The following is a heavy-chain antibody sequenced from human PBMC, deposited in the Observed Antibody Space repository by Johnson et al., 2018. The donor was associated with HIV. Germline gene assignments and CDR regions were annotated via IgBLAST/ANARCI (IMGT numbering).Heavy chain of an antibody. Sequence: QVQLVESGGALVQPGGSLRLSCAASGFTFSSYGMHWVRQAPGKGLEWVAFIRYDGSNKYYAESVKGRFTISRDNPKNTLYLQMNSLRREDTAVYYCAKGGVGRDGNRDAFDIWGQGTMVTVSS. CDR3: AKGGVGRDGNRDAFDI. J-gene: IGHJ3*02. CDR1: GFTFSSYG. CDR2: IRYDGSNK. D-gene: IGHD5-24*01. V-gene: IGHV3-30*02.